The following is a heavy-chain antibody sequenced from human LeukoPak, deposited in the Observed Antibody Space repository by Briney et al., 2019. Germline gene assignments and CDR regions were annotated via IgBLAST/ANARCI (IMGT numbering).Heavy chain of an antibody. J-gene: IGHJ6*02. CDR1: GGSISSYY. CDR2: IYYSGST. V-gene: IGHV4-59*12. CDR3: ARGWGYCSGGSCPPSEDV. Sequence: SETLSLTCTVSGGSISSYYWSWIRQPPGKGLEWIGYIYYSGSTNYNPSLKSRVTMSVDTSKNQFSLKLSSVTAADTAVYYCARGWGYCSGGSCPPSEDVWGQGTTVTVSS. D-gene: IGHD2-15*01.